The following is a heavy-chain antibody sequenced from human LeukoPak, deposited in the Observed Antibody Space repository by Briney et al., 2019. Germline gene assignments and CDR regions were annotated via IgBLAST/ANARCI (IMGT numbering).Heavy chain of an antibody. D-gene: IGHD3-9*01. CDR2: IYYSGST. CDR1: GGSISSGGYY. Sequence: PSETLSLTCTVSGGSISSGGYYWSWIRQHPGKGLEWIGYIYYSGSTYYNPSLKSRVTISVDTSKNQFSLKLSSVTAADTAVYYCAGGRGSYYDILTGYYSLYCFDYWGQGTQVTVSS. V-gene: IGHV4-31*03. CDR3: AGGRGSYYDILTGYYSLYCFDY. J-gene: IGHJ4*02.